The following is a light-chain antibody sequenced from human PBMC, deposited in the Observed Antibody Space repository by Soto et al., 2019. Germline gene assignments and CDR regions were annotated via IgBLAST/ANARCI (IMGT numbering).Light chain of an antibody. V-gene: IGLV2-14*03. CDR2: DVT. Sequence: QSVLTQPASVSGSPGQSITISCTGTSSDIGAYNYVSWYQQHPGKAPKLIIYDVTNRPAGISSRFSASKSGKTASLTISVLQAEDEADYYCCSYKSSSTLYVFGTGTKLTVL. J-gene: IGLJ1*01. CDR3: CSYKSSSTLYV. CDR1: SSDIGAYNY.